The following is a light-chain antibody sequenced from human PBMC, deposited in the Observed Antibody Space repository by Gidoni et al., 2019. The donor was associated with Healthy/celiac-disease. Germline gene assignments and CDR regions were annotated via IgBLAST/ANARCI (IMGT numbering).Light chain of an antibody. CDR2: AAS. CDR1: QSVSSN. V-gene: IGKV3-15*01. J-gene: IGKJ2*01. CDR3: QQYNNCPSHT. Sequence: EIVMTQSPATLSVSPGERATLSCRASQSVSSNLAWYQQKPGQAPRPLIYAASTMPTGIPSRFSGSGSGTEFTLTISSLQSEDFAVYYCQQYNNCPSHTFGQGTQLEIK.